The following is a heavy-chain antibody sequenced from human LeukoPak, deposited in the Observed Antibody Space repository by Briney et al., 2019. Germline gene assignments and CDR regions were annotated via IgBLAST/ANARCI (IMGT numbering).Heavy chain of an antibody. Sequence: GGSLRLSCAASGFTLSIYWMSWVRQAPGKGLEWVANIKQDGSEKYYVDSVKGRFTISRDNAKNSLYLQMNSLRAEDTAVYYCARIDFWMGLDVWGKGTTVTVSS. CDR3: ARIDFWMGLDV. J-gene: IGHJ6*04. V-gene: IGHV3-7*01. D-gene: IGHD3-3*01. CDR2: IKQDGSEK. CDR1: GFTLSIYW.